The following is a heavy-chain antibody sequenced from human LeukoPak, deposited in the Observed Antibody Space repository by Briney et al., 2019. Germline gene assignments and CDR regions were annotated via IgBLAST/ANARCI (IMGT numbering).Heavy chain of an antibody. CDR2: IIPILGIA. CDR3: ARDLLYPGGYSSSGYYFDY. CDR1: GGTFSSYA. Sequence: SVKVSCKASGGTFSSYAISWVRQAPGQGLEWMGRIIPILGIANYAQKFQGRVTITADKPTSTAYMELSSLRSEDTAVYYCARDLLYPGGYSSSGYYFDYWGQGTLVTVSS. V-gene: IGHV1-69*04. D-gene: IGHD6-13*01. J-gene: IGHJ4*02.